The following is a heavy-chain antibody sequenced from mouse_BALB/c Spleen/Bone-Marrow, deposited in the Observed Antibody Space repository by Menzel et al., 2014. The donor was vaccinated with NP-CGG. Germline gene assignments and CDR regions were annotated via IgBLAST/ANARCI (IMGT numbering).Heavy chain of an antibody. V-gene: IGHV1S127*01. CDR2: IDPSNSET. CDR3: ARNYRYPRPYAMDY. Sequence: QVQLQQSGPELVRPGASVKMSCKASGYTFTSYWMHWVKQRPGQGLECIGMIDPSNSETRLNQKFKDKATLNVDKSSNTAYMQLSSLTSEDSAVYYCARNYRYPRPYAMDYWGQGTSVTASS. J-gene: IGHJ4*01. CDR1: GYTFTSYW. D-gene: IGHD2-14*01.